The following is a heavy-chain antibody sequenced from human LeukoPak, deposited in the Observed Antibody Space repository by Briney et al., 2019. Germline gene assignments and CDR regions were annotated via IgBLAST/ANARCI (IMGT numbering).Heavy chain of an antibody. Sequence: PSETLSLTCTVSLYSISSGHYWGWIRQPPGKGLEWIGEINHSGSTNYNPSLKSRVTISVDTSKNQFSLKLSSVTAADTAVYYCARGLRAAAVTWGQGTLVTVSS. J-gene: IGHJ5*02. CDR2: INHSGST. V-gene: IGHV4-38-2*02. CDR1: LYSISSGHY. CDR3: ARGLRAAAVT. D-gene: IGHD6-13*01.